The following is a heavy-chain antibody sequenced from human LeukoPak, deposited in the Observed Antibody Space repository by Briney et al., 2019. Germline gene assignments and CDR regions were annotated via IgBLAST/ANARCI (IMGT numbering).Heavy chain of an antibody. Sequence: PGGSLRLSCAASGFTVSSNYMSWVRQAPGKGLEWVAFIRYDGSTKYYADSVKGRFTVSRDNSKNTLYLQMNSLRAEDTAVYYCAKGHPRTNYYHYMDVWGKGITVTVSS. J-gene: IGHJ6*03. CDR3: AKGHPRTNYYHYMDV. V-gene: IGHV3-30*02. CDR1: GFTVSSNY. CDR2: IRYDGSTK.